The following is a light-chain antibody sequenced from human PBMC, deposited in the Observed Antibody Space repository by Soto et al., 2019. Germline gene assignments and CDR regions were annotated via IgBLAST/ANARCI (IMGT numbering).Light chain of an antibody. Sequence: QSALTQPASVSGSPGQSITISCTGTSSDVGAYNHVSWYQQHPGKAPKLTIYEVSNRPSGVSNRFSGSKSGNTASLTISGLQAEDEADYYCISYTSDITWVFGGGTKLTV. CDR2: EVS. V-gene: IGLV2-14*01. CDR1: SSDVGAYNH. J-gene: IGLJ3*02. CDR3: ISYTSDITWV.